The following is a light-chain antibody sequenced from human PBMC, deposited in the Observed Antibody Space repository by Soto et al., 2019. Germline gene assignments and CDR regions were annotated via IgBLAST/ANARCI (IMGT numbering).Light chain of an antibody. CDR2: SNN. Sequence: QSVVTQTPSTSGTPRQRVTISCSGSSSNIGSNSVNWYQQLQGTAPKLVIYSNNQRPSGVPDRFSGSKSGTSASLAISGLRSEDEADYYCASWDDNLSGYVFGTGTKLTVL. CDR1: SSNIGSNS. V-gene: IGLV1-44*01. CDR3: ASWDDNLSGYV. J-gene: IGLJ1*01.